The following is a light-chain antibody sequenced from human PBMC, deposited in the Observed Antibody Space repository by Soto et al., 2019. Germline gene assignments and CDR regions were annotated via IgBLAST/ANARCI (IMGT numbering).Light chain of an antibody. CDR2: DVS. Sequence: QSVLTQPRSVSGSPGQSVTISCTGTSSDVGGYNYVSWYQQHPGKAPKLMIYDVSKRPSGVPDRFSGSKSGNTASLTISGLQAEDEADYYYCSYAGSYTFDVVFGGGTKLTVL. V-gene: IGLV2-11*01. J-gene: IGLJ2*01. CDR1: SSDVGGYNY. CDR3: CSYAGSYTFDVV.